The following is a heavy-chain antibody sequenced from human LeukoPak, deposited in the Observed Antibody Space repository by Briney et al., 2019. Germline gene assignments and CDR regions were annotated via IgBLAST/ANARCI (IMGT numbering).Heavy chain of an antibody. J-gene: IGHJ4*02. CDR3: ARDWGSSSWYRYFDY. V-gene: IGHV4-30-4*08. CDR2: IYYSGST. Sequence: PSQTLSLTCTVSGGSISSGDHYWSWIRQPPGKGLEWIGYIYYSGSTYYNPSLTSRVTISVDTSKNQFSLKLSSVTAADTAVYYCARDWGSSSWYRYFDYWGQGTLVTVSS. D-gene: IGHD6-13*01. CDR1: GGSISSGDHY.